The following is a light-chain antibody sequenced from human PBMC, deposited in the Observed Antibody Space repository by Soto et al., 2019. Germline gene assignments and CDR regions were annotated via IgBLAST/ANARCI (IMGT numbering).Light chain of an antibody. J-gene: IGKJ1*01. V-gene: IGKV3-20*01. CDR1: QSVRRER. CDR2: DAS. CDR3: QQYGSSRWT. Sequence: IVFTQSAYTLSLSPGDRAIRSCRASQSVRRERLAWYQQKRGQAPTLLIFDASSRASGTPERFSGSGSGTDFTLTISRLEPEDFAMYYCQQYGSSRWTFAQGTKVDIK.